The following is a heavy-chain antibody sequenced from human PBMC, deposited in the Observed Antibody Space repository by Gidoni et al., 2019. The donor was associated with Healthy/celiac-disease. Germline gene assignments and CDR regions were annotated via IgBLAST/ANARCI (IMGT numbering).Heavy chain of an antibody. D-gene: IGHD5-12*01. CDR1: GFTFSSYA. CDR3: ARDPYRGFDL. Sequence: QVQLVESGGGVVQPGWSLRLSCAASGFTFSSYAMHWVRQAPGKGLEWVAVISYDGSNKYYADSVKGRFTISRDNSKNTLYLQMNSLRAEDTAVYYCARDPYRGFDLWGRGTLVTVSS. V-gene: IGHV3-30-3*01. CDR2: ISYDGSNK. J-gene: IGHJ2*01.